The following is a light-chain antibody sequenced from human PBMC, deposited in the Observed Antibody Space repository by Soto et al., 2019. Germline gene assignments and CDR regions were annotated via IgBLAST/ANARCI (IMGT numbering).Light chain of an antibody. CDR3: QQYNNWPPLT. CDR1: QSVSSN. V-gene: IGKV3-15*01. J-gene: IGKJ4*01. Sequence: EIVMTQSPATLSVSPGERATLSCRASQSVSSNLAWYQQKPGQAPRLLIYGASTRATGITARFSGSGSGTEFKLTISSLQSEDFAVYYCQQYNNWPPLTFGGGTKVESK. CDR2: GAS.